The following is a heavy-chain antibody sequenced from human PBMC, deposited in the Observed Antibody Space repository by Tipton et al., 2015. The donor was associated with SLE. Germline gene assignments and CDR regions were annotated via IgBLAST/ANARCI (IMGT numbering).Heavy chain of an antibody. Sequence: TLSLTCTVSGGSISSGEYFWSWIRQPPGKGLEWIGSIDYSGSTNYNPSLKSRLSISVDTSRTQFSLKLTSVTAADTAVYYCAREQWLVLWGYFDYWGQGSLVTVSS. CDR1: GGSISSGEYF. CDR2: IDYSGST. D-gene: IGHD6-19*01. J-gene: IGHJ4*02. V-gene: IGHV4-30-4*01. CDR3: AREQWLVLWGYFDY.